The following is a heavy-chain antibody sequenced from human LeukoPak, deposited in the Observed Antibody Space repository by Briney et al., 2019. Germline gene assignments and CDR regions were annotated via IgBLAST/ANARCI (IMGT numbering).Heavy chain of an antibody. V-gene: IGHV3-23*01. D-gene: IGHD6-19*01. CDR2: FSGSGGST. CDR1: GFTFSNYA. Sequence: PRGSLRLSCAASGFTFSNYAMSSVRRAPGKGLEWVSAFSGSGGSTLYANFVKGRFTITRATSKNTLNLQMNSRRAEDTAVYYWAAHPVYSSGWYYYWGQGTLVTVSS. CDR3: AAHPVYSSGWYYY. J-gene: IGHJ4*02.